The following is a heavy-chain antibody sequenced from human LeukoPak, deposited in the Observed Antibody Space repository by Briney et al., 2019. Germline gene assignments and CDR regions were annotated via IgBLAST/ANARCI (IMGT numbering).Heavy chain of an antibody. J-gene: IGHJ4*02. CDR1: GGSISSGGYS. CDR3: ARGCYDILTGYYYFDY. V-gene: IGHV4-30-2*01. CDR2: IYHSGST. D-gene: IGHD3-9*01. Sequence: SETLSLTCAVSGGSISSGGYSWSWIRQPPGKGLEWIGYIYHSGSTYYNPSLKSRVTISVDTSNNQFFLRLSSVTAADATVYYCARGCYDILTGYYYFDYWGQGTLVTVSS.